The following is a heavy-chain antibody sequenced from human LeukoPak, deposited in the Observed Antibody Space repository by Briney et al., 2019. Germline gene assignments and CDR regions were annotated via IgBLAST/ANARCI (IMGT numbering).Heavy chain of an antibody. V-gene: IGHV1-2*02. CDR3: ARIAGSGSLNWFDP. CDR1: GYTFTDHY. Sequence: ASVKLSCKACGYTFTDHYIHWMRQAPGQGPEWMGWIYPKSGGTNSAQKFQGRVTLTRDTSISTTYMELTGLRSDDTAVYYCARIAGSGSLNWFDPWGQGTLGTVSS. CDR2: IYPKSGGT. D-gene: IGHD3-10*01. J-gene: IGHJ5*02.